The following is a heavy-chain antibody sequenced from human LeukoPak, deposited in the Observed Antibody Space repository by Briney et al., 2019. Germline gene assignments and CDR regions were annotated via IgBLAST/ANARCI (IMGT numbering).Heavy chain of an antibody. V-gene: IGHV4-59*01. CDR2: IYYSGST. J-gene: IGHJ1*01. CDR1: GGSISSYY. Sequence: KPSETLSLTCTVSGGSISSYYWSWIRQPPGKGLEWIGYIYYSGSTNYNPSLKSRVTISVDTSKNQFSLKLSSVTAADTAVYYCARSYCSSTSCYAGGYFQHWGQGTLVTVSS. CDR3: ARSYCSSTSCYAGGYFQH. D-gene: IGHD2-2*01.